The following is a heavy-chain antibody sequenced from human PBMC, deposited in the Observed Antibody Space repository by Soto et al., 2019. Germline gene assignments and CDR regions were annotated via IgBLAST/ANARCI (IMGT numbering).Heavy chain of an antibody. V-gene: IGHV4-61*01. J-gene: IGHJ4*02. Sequence: SETLSLTCTVSGGSVSSGSYYWSWIRQPPGKGLEWIGYIYYSGSTNYNPSLKSRVTISVDTSKNQFSLKLSSVTAADTAVYYCARGGSYDSSGSLDYSGQGTLVTVSS. D-gene: IGHD3-22*01. CDR1: GGSVSSGSYY. CDR3: ARGGSYDSSGSLDY. CDR2: IYYSGST.